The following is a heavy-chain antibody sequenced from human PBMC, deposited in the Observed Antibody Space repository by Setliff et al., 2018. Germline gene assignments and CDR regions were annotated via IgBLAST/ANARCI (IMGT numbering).Heavy chain of an antibody. V-gene: IGHV3-11*03. CDR3: VSGKDKDFDF. CDR1: GFTFSDYY. CDR2: ISVSGSYI. J-gene: IGHJ4*02. Sequence: PGGSLRLSCAASGFTFSDYYMSWIRQAPGKGLEWISYISVSGSYIDYADSVKGRFTISRDNAKSSLYLQISSLRVEDTAVYYCVSGKDKDFDFWGQGTLVTVSS. D-gene: IGHD2-15*01.